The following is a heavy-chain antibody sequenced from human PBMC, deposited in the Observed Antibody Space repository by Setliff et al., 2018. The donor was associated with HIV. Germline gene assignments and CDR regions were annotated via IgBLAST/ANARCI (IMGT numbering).Heavy chain of an antibody. CDR2: IYTGGST. Sequence: KPSETLSLTCTVSGGSMNSYYWSWIRQPPGKGLEWIGRIYTGGSTKFNPSLGGRASLSVDKSNNQVSLKLTSVTAADTAIYYCARDPNYMDVWGQGTTVTVSS. V-gene: IGHV4-4*07. J-gene: IGHJ6*02. CDR1: GGSMNSYY. CDR3: ARDPNYMDV.